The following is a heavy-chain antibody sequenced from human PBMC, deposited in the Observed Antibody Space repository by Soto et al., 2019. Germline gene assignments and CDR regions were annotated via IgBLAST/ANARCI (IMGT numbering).Heavy chain of an antibody. D-gene: IGHD2-15*01. CDR2: ISYDGSNK. Sequence: QVQLVESGGGVVQPGRSLRLSCAASGFTFSSYAMHWVRQAPGTGLEWVAVISYDGSNKYYADSVKGRFTISRDNSKNTLYLQMNSLRAEDTAVYYCARDPGWSRYFDYWGQGTLVTVSS. V-gene: IGHV3-30-3*01. CDR1: GFTFSSYA. J-gene: IGHJ4*02. CDR3: ARDPGWSRYFDY.